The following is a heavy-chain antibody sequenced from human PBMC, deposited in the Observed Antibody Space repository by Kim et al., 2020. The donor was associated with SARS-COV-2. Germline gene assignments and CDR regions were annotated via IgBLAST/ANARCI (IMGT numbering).Heavy chain of an antibody. CDR2: ISSNGGST. Sequence: GGSLRLSCSASGFTFSSYAMHWVRQAPGKGLEYVSAISSNGGSTYYADSVKGRFTISRDNSKNTLYLQMSSLRAEDTAVYYCVNSGSSSWKPYYYGMDVWGQGTTVTVSS. CDR3: VNSGSSSWKPYYYGMDV. V-gene: IGHV3-64D*06. CDR1: GFTFSSYA. D-gene: IGHD6-13*01. J-gene: IGHJ6*02.